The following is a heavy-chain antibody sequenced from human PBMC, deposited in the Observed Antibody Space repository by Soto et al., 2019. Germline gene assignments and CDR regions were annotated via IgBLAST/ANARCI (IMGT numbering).Heavy chain of an antibody. J-gene: IGHJ6*03. Sequence: PGGSLRLSCAASGFTFSSYSMNWVRQAPGKGLEWVSYISSSSSTIYYADSVKGRFTISRDNAKNSLYLQMNSLRAEDTAVYYCARAGERDYYYMDVWGKGTTVTVSS. D-gene: IGHD7-27*01. CDR3: ARAGERDYYYMDV. CDR1: GFTFSSYS. CDR2: ISSSSSTI. V-gene: IGHV3-48*01.